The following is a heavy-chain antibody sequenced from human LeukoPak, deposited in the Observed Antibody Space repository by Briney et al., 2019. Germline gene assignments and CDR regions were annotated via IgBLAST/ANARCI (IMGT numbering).Heavy chain of an antibody. D-gene: IGHD6-19*01. CDR2: IRYDGTNT. CDR1: GFTFNSYG. V-gene: IGHV3-30*02. J-gene: IGHJ4*02. Sequence: GGSLRLSCAASGFTFNSYGMHWVRQAPGKGLEWVAFIRYDGTNTYYADSVKGRFTISRDNSKNTLYLQMNSLRAEDTAVYYCARDAAGIAVAGFDYWGQGTLVTVSS. CDR3: ARDAAGIAVAGFDY.